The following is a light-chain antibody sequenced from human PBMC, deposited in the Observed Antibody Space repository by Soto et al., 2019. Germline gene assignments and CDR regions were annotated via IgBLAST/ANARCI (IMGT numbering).Light chain of an antibody. Sequence: QSALTQPASVSGSPGQSITISCTGTSSDIGDYKFVSWYQLYPGKAPKLLISEVTNRPSGVSNHFSGSKSGNTASLTISGLRAEDEAAYYCSSYSSGSSLYVFGTGTKLTVL. V-gene: IGLV2-14*03. CDR1: SSDIGDYKF. CDR2: EVT. CDR3: SSYSSGSSLYV. J-gene: IGLJ1*01.